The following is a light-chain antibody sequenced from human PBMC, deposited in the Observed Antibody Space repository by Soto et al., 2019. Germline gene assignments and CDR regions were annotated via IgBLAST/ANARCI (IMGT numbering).Light chain of an antibody. Sequence: DIQMTQSPSSLSASVGDRVTITCQASQDISNYLNWYQQKPGKAPKLVIYDASSLEGGVPSRFSGGGSGTEFTLTISRLQPDDFATYFCQQYNSYSPTFGQGTKVDIK. J-gene: IGKJ2*01. CDR2: DAS. CDR3: QQYNSYSPT. V-gene: IGKV1-5*01. CDR1: QDISNY.